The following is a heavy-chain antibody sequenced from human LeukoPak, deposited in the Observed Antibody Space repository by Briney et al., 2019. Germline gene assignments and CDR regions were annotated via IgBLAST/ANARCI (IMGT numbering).Heavy chain of an antibody. CDR3: AKNRDGSYYGSGSYS. CDR1: GFIFSSYG. V-gene: IGHV3-30*18. J-gene: IGHJ5*02. CDR2: ISFDGSNK. Sequence: PGRSLRLSCAASGFIFSSYGMHWVRQAPGKGLEWLAVISFDGSNKYYADSVKGRFTISRDNSKNSLYLQMNSLRAEDTAVYYCAKNRDGSYYGSGSYSWGQGTLVTVSS. D-gene: IGHD3-10*01.